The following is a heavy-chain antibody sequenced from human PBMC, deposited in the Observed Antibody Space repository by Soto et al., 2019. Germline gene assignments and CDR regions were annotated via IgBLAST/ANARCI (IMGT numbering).Heavy chain of an antibody. Sequence: EVQLVESGGGLVQPGGSLRLSCAASGFTFTTYAMTWVRQAPEKGLEWVSVISDSGRSTFYADSVKGRFTISRDNSKSTLYLQMNSLRADDTAAYYCAKARPSGGYYYVEALDIWGQGTMVTVSS. D-gene: IGHD3-22*01. J-gene: IGHJ3*02. V-gene: IGHV3-23*04. CDR2: ISDSGRST. CDR3: AKARPSGGYYYVEALDI. CDR1: GFTFTTYA.